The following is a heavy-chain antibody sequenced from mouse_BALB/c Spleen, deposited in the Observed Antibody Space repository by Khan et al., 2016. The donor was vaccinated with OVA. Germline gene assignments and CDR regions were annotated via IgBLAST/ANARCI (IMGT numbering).Heavy chain of an antibody. CDR3: AHDGYYAYAMDY. Sequence: VQLKQSGAELVKPGASVKLSCTASGFNIKDTYMHWVKQRPEQGLEWIGRIDPANGNTKYDPKFQGKATITADTSSNTAYLQLSSLTSEDTAVYYCAHDGYYAYAMDYWGQGTSVTVSS. J-gene: IGHJ4*01. CDR1: GFNIKDTY. V-gene: IGHV14-3*02. CDR2: IDPANGNT. D-gene: IGHD2-3*01.